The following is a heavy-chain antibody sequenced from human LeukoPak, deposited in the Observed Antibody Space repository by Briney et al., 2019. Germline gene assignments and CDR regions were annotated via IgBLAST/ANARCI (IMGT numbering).Heavy chain of an antibody. CDR2: ISGSGGST. CDR1: GFTFSSYA. CDR3: AKDALVVVAARRFDY. V-gene: IGHV3-23*01. Sequence: GGSLRLSCAASGFTFSSYAMSWVRQAPGKGLEWVSAISGSGGSTYYADSVKGRLTISRDNSKNTLYLQMNSLRAEDTAVYYCAKDALVVVAARRFDYWGQGTLVTVSS. D-gene: IGHD2-15*01. J-gene: IGHJ4*02.